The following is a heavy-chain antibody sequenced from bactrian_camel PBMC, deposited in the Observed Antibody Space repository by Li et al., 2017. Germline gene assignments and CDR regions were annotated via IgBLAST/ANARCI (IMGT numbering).Heavy chain of an antibody. Sequence: VQLVESGGGSVQAGGSLRLSCTASENTYNTKWMGWFRQIPGKEREWVSTIYTGDGSTNSLDSVKGRFTISRDNARDMLYLQMDSLKSEDTALYYCATGWAGEYVYWGQGTQVTVS. V-gene: IGHV3S1*01. CDR1: ENTYNTKW. D-gene: IGHD5*01. CDR3: ATGWAGEYVY. CDR2: IYTGDGST. J-gene: IGHJ4*01.